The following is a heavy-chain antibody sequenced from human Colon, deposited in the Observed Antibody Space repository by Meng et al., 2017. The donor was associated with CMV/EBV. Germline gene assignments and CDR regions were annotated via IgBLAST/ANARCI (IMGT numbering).Heavy chain of an antibody. V-gene: IGHV5-51*01. J-gene: IGHJ4*02. D-gene: IGHD1-14*01. CDR3: ARQIPSTPTSLTGNFDL. CDR2: VYPDDSKT. CDR1: GYTFRTYW. Sequence: GESLKISCKASGYTFRTYWIGWVRQRPGKGLEWMGIVYPDDSKTKYSPSFQGQVTISVDKSISTASLQWSSLKASDTAIYYCARQIPSTPTSLTGNFDLWGQGTVVTVSS.